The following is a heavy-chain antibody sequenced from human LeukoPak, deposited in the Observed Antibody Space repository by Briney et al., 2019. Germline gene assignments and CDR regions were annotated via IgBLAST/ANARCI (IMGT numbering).Heavy chain of an antibody. J-gene: IGHJ4*02. D-gene: IGHD1-26*01. CDR2: INSDGSGT. CDR1: GFAFSSYW. Sequence: GGSLRLSCAASGFAFSSYWMHWVRQAPGKRLVWVSRINSDGSGTSYADSVKGRFTISRDNAKNTLYLQMNSLRAEDTAVYFCARGSMGAWTDYWGQGTLVTVSS. CDR3: ARGSMGAWTDY. V-gene: IGHV3-74*01.